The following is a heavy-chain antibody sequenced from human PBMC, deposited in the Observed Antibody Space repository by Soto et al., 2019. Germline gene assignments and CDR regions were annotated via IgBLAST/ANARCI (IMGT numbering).Heavy chain of an antibody. CDR2: LYYSGNT. D-gene: IGHD2-15*01. CDR1: GGSISPFY. CDR3: ARVGGVAARTFDY. J-gene: IGHJ4*02. V-gene: IGHV4-59*01. Sequence: SENLSLTSTVSGGSISPFYCSWVRQPPGKGLEWIGYLYYSGNTNYNPSLKSRVTISVDASKNQVSLRLTSVTAADTAVYYCARVGGVAARTFDYWGQGTVVTVSS.